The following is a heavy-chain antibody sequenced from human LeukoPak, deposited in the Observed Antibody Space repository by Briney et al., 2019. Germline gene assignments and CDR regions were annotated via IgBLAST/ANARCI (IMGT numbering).Heavy chain of an antibody. V-gene: IGHV1-69*13. CDR2: IIPIFGTA. Sequence: ASVKVSCKASGGTFSSYAISWVRQAPGQGLERMGGIIPIFGTANYAQKFQGRVTITADESTSTAYMELSSLRSEDTAVYYCADSRYYYDSSGYHNWFDPWGQGTLVSVSS. CDR1: GGTFSSYA. D-gene: IGHD3-22*01. CDR3: ADSRYYYDSSGYHNWFDP. J-gene: IGHJ5*02.